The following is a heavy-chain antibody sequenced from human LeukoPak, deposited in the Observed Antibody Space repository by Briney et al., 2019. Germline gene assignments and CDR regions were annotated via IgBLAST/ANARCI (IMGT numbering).Heavy chain of an antibody. CDR1: GFTFSSYG. Sequence: GGSLRLSCAASGFTFSSYGMSWVRQAPGKGLEWVSGISGSGGSTSYADSVKGRFTISRDNSKNTLYLQMNSLRAEDTAVYYCARSTMARGYWGQGTLVTVSS. J-gene: IGHJ4*02. CDR3: ARSTMARGY. V-gene: IGHV3-23*01. CDR2: ISGSGGST. D-gene: IGHD3-10*01.